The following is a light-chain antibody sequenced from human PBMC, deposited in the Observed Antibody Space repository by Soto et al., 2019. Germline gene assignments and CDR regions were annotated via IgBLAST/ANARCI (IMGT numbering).Light chain of an antibody. CDR1: QSLLH. CDR2: WAS. V-gene: IGKV4-1*01. J-gene: IGKJ1*01. Sequence: DIVMTQSPDSLAVSLGERATINCKSSQSLLHLAWYQQKPGQPPKLLIYWASTRESGVPDRFSGSGSGTDFTLTIISLQAEDVAVYYCQQYYTTPVTFGQGTKVEIK. CDR3: QQYYTTPVT.